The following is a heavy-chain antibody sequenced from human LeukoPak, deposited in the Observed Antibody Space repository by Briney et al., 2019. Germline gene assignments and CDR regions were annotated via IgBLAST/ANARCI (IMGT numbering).Heavy chain of an antibody. CDR2: TYYSGST. J-gene: IGHJ4*02. CDR3: ARLGGSGSPHPY. CDR1: GGSFSGYY. Sequence: SETLSLTCAVYGGSFSGYYWSWIRQPPGKGLEWIGSTYYSGSTYYNPSLKSRVTISVDTSKNQFSLKLSSVTAADTAVYYCARLGGSGSPHPYWGQGTLVTVSS. D-gene: IGHD6-19*01. V-gene: IGHV4-34*01.